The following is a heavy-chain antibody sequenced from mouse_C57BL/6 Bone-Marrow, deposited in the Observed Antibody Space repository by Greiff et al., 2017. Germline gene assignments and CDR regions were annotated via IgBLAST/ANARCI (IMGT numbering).Heavy chain of an antibody. CDR3: ARDALSY. J-gene: IGHJ3*01. V-gene: IGHV7-1*02. Sequence: EVKLMESGGGLVQPGGSLRLSCATSGFTFSDFYMEWVRQPPGKRLAWIAASRNRANDYTTEYSASVKGRFIVSRDTSQSILYLQMNALRAEDTAMYYCARDALSYWGQGTLVTVSA. CDR1: GFTFSDFY. CDR2: SRNRANDYTT.